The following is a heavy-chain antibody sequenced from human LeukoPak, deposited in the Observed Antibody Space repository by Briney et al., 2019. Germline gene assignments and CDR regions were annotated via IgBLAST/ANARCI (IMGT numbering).Heavy chain of an antibody. V-gene: IGHV3-21*01. CDR2: ISSSSSYI. Sequence: GGSLRLSCAASGFTFSSYSMNWVRQAPGKGLEWVSSISSSSSYIYYADAVKGRFTISRDNAKNSLYLQMNSLRAEDTAVYYCARGIKAWYSSGWYRGCFQHWGQGTLVTVSS. CDR1: GFTFSSYS. D-gene: IGHD6-19*01. J-gene: IGHJ1*01. CDR3: ARGIKAWYSSGWYRGCFQH.